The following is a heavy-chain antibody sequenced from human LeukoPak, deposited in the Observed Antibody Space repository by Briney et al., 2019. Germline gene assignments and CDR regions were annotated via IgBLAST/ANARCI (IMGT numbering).Heavy chain of an antibody. CDR1: GGSISSGSYY. V-gene: IGHV4-61*02. Sequence: SQTLSLTCTVSGGSISSGSYYWSWIRQPAGKGLEWIGRIYTSGSTNYNPPLKSRVTISVDTSKNQFSLKLSSVTAAGTAVYYCARGPRGYHPWFDPWGQGTLVTVSS. J-gene: IGHJ5*02. D-gene: IGHD3-22*01. CDR3: ARGPRGYHPWFDP. CDR2: IYTSGST.